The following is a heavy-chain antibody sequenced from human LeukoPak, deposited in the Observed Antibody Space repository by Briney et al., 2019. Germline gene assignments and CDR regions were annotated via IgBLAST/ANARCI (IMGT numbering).Heavy chain of an antibody. J-gene: IGHJ4*02. D-gene: IGHD5-12*01. V-gene: IGHV4-34*01. CDR3: ARENVDIVATIRVSYFDY. CDR2: INHSGST. CDR1: GGSFSGYY. Sequence: PSETLSLTCAVYGGSFSGYYWSWIRQPPGKGLEWIGEINHSGSTNYNPSLKSRVTISVDTSKNQFSLRLSSVTAADTAVYYCARENVDIVATIRVSYFDYGGQGTLVTVSS.